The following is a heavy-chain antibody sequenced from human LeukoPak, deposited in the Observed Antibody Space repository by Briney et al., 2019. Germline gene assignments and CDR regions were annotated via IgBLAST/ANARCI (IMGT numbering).Heavy chain of an antibody. Sequence: GGSLRLSCAASGFTFSSYWMHWVRQAPGKGLVWVSRISTDASSTTYADSVKGRFTISRDNAKNSLYLQMNSLRAEDTAVYYCARAHVAGDYFDYWGQGTLVTVSS. CDR3: ARAHVAGDYFDY. V-gene: IGHV3-74*01. J-gene: IGHJ4*02. CDR1: GFTFSSYW. CDR2: ISTDASST. D-gene: IGHD6-19*01.